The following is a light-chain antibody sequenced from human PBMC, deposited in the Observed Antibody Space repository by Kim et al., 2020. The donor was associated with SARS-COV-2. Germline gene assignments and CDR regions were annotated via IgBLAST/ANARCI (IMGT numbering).Light chain of an antibody. J-gene: IGKJ2*01. V-gene: IGKV3-20*01. CDR2: GTS. Sequence: EIVLTQSPGTLSLSPGERVTLSCRASQSVASNHLAWFQQKPGQAPRLLIYGTSSRATGIPDRFSASESGTDFTLTISRLEPEDFAVYYCQQYDRSPYTFGQGTKLEIK. CDR3: QQYDRSPYT. CDR1: QSVASNH.